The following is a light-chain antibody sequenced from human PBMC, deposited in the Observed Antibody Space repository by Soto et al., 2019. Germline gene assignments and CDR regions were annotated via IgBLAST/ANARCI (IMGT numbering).Light chain of an antibody. CDR2: EGS. CDR3: CSYAGSSTFVV. CDR1: SSDVGSYNL. J-gene: IGLJ2*01. Sequence: QSALTQPASVSGSPGQSITISCTGTSSDVGSYNLVSWYQQHPGKAPKLMIYEGSKRPSGVSNRFSGSKSGNTASLTISGLQAEEEADYYCCSYAGSSTFVVFGGGTKRTVL. V-gene: IGLV2-23*03.